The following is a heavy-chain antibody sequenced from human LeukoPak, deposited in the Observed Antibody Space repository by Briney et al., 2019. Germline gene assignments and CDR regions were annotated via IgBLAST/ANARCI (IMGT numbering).Heavy chain of an antibody. CDR3: AKTQGYYDA. V-gene: IGHV3-23*01. J-gene: IGHJ5*02. CDR1: GFTFSNYA. D-gene: IGHD2-15*01. Sequence: PGGSLRLSCVASGFTFSNYAMSWVRQAPGKGLELVSGIYGSDDKTVYGDAVKGRFTISRDNSKNTQYLQMNSLRADDTAVYYCAKTQGYYDAWGQGALVTVSS. CDR2: IYGSDDKT.